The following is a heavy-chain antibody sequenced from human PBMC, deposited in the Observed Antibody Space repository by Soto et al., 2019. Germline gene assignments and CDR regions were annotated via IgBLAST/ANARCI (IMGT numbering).Heavy chain of an antibody. J-gene: IGHJ4*02. CDR1: GGSISSYY. V-gene: IGHV4-59*01. D-gene: IGHD3-3*01. Sequence: SETMSLTFTVSGGSISSYYWSWVRQPPGKGLQLIGYAYHTGDTKYSPSLQSLFNISLDTSKNQCSLKFKSVTSADTAIYHCARAITIWGQGSLVTASS. CDR2: AYHTGDT. CDR3: ARAITI.